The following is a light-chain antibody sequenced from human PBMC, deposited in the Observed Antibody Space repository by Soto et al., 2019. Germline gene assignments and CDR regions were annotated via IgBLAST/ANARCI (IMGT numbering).Light chain of an antibody. J-gene: IGKJ4*01. CDR3: QQSNTFPLT. V-gene: IGKV1-12*01. CDR2: AAS. CDR1: QGISSW. Sequence: DIQMTQSAASVSASFGDRVTITCRASQGISSWLAWYQQKQGQAPKLLIYAASSLQSGVPSRFSGSGYGTDFNLTISSLQTEDFATYYCQQSNTFPLTFGGGTKVDIK.